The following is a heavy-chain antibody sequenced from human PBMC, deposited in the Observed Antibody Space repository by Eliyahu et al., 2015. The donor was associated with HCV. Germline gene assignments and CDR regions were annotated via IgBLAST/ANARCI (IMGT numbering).Heavy chain of an antibody. Sequence: EVQLVESGGGLVKPGGSLRLSCAASGFTFSNYRMNWVRQAPGKGLEWVSSISSSSSNMYYADSMKGRVTISRDNAKNSLHLQMNSLRAEDAAVYYCARGGNSDFDYWGQGTLVTVSS. CDR3: ARGGNSDFDY. J-gene: IGHJ4*02. CDR1: GFTFSNYR. V-gene: IGHV3-21*01. CDR2: ISSSSSNM. D-gene: IGHD4-23*01.